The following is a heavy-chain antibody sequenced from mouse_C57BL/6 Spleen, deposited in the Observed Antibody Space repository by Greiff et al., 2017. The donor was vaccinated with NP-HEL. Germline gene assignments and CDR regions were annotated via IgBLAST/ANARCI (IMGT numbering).Heavy chain of an antibody. CDR2: IYPSDSET. CDR1: GYTFTSYW. J-gene: IGHJ2*01. CDR3: ARGAVDY. V-gene: IGHV1-61*01. Sequence: QVQLQQPGAELVRPGSSVKLSCKASGYTFTSYWMDWVKQRPGQGLEWIGNIYPSDSETHYNQKFKDKATLTVDKSSSPAYMQLSSLTSEYSAVYYCARGAVDYWGQGTTLPVSS.